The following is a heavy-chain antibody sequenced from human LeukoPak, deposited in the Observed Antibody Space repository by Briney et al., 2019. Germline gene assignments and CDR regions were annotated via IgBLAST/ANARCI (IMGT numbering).Heavy chain of an antibody. J-gene: IGHJ3*02. D-gene: IGHD1-1*01. CDR3: ARERINEALNI. Sequence: KVSCKASGGTFSSYAISWVRQAPGQGLEWMGRIIPILGIANYAQKFQGRVTITADKSTSTAYMELSSLRSEDTAMYFCARERINEALNIWGPGTMVTVSP. V-gene: IGHV1-69*04. CDR1: GGTFSSYA. CDR2: IIPILGIA.